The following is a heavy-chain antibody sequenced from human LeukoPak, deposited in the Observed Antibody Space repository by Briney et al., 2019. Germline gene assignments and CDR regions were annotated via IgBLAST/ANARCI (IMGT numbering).Heavy chain of an antibody. CDR1: GFTLSSYA. J-gene: IGHJ2*01. V-gene: IGHV3-30*04. CDR3: ARENGGWYKDRYWYFDL. D-gene: IGHD6-19*01. Sequence: GVSQRLSCTASGFTLSSYAMHWVRHAPGKGLEGVTYISYDRSKKYYADPGKGRFTLPRENSKNTIYLQMNSLRAEDTGVYYCARENGGWYKDRYWYFDLWGRGTLVTVSS. CDR2: ISYDRSKK.